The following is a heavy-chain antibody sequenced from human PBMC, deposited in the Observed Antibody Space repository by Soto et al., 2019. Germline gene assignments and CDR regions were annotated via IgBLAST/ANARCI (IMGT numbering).Heavy chain of an antibody. Sequence: EEQLVESGGGLVKPGGSLRLSCVASGFTFSNVWMSWVRQAPGKGLEWVGLIKSETDGGTTDFAAPVKGRFTISRDDSKHPRYRQLDSLKTEYTAVYYCTTGFDFRGQGTLVTVSS. CDR1: GFTFSNVW. CDR2: IKSETDGGTT. V-gene: IGHV3-15*01. CDR3: TTGFDF. J-gene: IGHJ4*02. D-gene: IGHD3-3*01.